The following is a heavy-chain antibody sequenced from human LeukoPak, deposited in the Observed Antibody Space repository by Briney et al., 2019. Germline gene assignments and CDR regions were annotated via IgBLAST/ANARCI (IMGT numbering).Heavy chain of an antibody. D-gene: IGHD5-12*01. CDR1: GGSISSGDYS. CDR3: ARARGSGYQGWFDP. J-gene: IGHJ5*02. Sequence: SETLSLTCSVSGGSISSGDYSWSWIRQPPGKGLEWIGYIYHSGSTYYNPSLKSRVTISVDRSKNQFSLKLSSVTAADTAVYYCARARGSGYQGWFDPWGQGTLVTVSS. CDR2: IYHSGST. V-gene: IGHV4-30-2*01.